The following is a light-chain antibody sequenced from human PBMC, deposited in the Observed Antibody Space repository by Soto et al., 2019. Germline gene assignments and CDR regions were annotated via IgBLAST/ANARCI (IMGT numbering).Light chain of an antibody. CDR1: SSNIGSNT. Sequence: QPVLAQPPSASGTPGLRVTISCSGSSSNIGSNTVNWYQHLPGTAPKLLIYGDHQRPSGVPDRFSGSKSGTSASLAIGGLQSEDEADYFCAAWDVSLNGPVFGGGTKLTVL. J-gene: IGLJ2*01. V-gene: IGLV1-44*01. CDR3: AAWDVSLNGPV. CDR2: GDH.